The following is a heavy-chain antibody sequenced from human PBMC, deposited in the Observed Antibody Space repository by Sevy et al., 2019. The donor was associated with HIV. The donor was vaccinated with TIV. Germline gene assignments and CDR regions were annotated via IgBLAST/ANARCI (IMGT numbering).Heavy chain of an antibody. CDR2: IKTEADGGTI. CDR3: STRKGRGTSMWY. D-gene: IGHD2-15*01. Sequence: GGSLRLSCAASGFTFSDAWMSWARQAPGKGLEWVGRIKTEADGGTIDYAPSVRGRFIISRDDSRDTLYLQMNSLNSEDTAVYYCSTRKGRGTSMWYWGPGTLVTVSS. J-gene: IGHJ4*02. CDR1: GFTFSDAW. V-gene: IGHV3-15*01.